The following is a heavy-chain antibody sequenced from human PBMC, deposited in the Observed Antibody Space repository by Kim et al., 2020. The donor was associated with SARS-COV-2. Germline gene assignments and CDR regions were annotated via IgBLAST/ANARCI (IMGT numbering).Heavy chain of an antibody. V-gene: IGHV4-38-2*01. J-gene: IGHJ4*02. CDR2: VYGPGGGT. Sequence: SETLSLTCAVSGYSVTTDFSWGWIRQPPGKGLVWSGKVYGPGGGTNYNSSLESRLTVSVDTSKNQFSLKLTSVTAAETAVYYCARGDTFGKFYDYWGRGALVIVSS. D-gene: IGHD3-10*01. CDR1: GYSVTTDFS. CDR3: ARGDTFGKFYDY.